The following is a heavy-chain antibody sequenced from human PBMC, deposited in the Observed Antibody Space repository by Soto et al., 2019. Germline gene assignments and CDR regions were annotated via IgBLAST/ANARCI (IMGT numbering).Heavy chain of an antibody. Sequence: GESLKISCTGSGYSVTSYWISWLRQMPGKGMELMGVVYPADSDIRYSPSFQGLVIISADKSITTAYRQWSSLKASDTAMYYCTRSEQLYTFDSWGQGTMVTVSS. CDR3: TRSEQLYTFDS. J-gene: IGHJ5*01. CDR2: VYPADSDI. V-gene: IGHV5-51*01. D-gene: IGHD6-6*01. CDR1: GYSVTSYW.